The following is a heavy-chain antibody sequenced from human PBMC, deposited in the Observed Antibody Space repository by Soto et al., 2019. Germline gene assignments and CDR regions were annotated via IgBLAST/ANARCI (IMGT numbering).Heavy chain of an antibody. J-gene: IGHJ6*02. Sequence: SETLSLTCTLSGGYLSSGDYYCSWLRQPPGKGLEWIGYIYYSGSTYYNPSLKSRVTISVDTSKNQFSLKLSSVTAADTAVYYCARAHPMGVTAARGYYYYGMDVWGQGTTVTVSS. CDR1: GGYLSSGDYY. V-gene: IGHV4-30-4*01. CDR2: IYYSGST. CDR3: ARAHPMGVTAARGYYYYGMDV. D-gene: IGHD2-21*02.